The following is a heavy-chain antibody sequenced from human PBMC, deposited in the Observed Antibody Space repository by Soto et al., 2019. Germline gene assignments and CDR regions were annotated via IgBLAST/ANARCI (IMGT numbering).Heavy chain of an antibody. Sequence: EVQLLESGGGLVQPGGSLRLSCAASGFTFSSSAMNWVRQAPGKGLEWVSSISGSDGRTFYADSVKGRFTISRDNSKDTLYLQMNSLRAEDTAEYYCAKKSSSGWYDDSWGQGTLVTVSS. V-gene: IGHV3-23*01. CDR2: ISGSDGRT. CDR3: AKKSSSGWYDDS. CDR1: GFTFSSSA. D-gene: IGHD6-19*01. J-gene: IGHJ4*02.